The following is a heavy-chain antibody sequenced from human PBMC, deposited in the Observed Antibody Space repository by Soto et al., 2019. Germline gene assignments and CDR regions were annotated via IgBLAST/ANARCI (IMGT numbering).Heavy chain of an antibody. CDR1: GGSISSYY. J-gene: IGHJ4*02. CDR3: ARHHRGAALDY. D-gene: IGHD6-6*01. CDR2: IYYSGST. Sequence: SETLSLTCTVSGGSISSYYWSWIRQPPGKGLEWIGYIYYSGSTNYNPSLKSRVTISVDTSKNQFSLKLSSVTAADTAVYYCARHHRGAALDYWGQGTLVTVSS. V-gene: IGHV4-59*08.